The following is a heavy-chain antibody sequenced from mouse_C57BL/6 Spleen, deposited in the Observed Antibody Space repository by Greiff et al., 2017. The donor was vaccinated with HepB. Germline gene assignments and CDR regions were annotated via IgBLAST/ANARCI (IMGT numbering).Heavy chain of an antibody. V-gene: IGHV14-4*01. J-gene: IGHJ3*01. CDR3: SYYYGSSHPEFAY. D-gene: IGHD1-1*01. CDR2: IDPENGDT. Sequence: VQLQQSGAELVRPGASVKLSCTASGFNIKDDYMHWVKQRPEQGLEWIGWIDPENGDTEYASKFQGKATITADTSSNTAYLQLSSLTSEDTAVYYCSYYYGSSHPEFAYWGQGTLVTVSA. CDR1: GFNIKDDY.